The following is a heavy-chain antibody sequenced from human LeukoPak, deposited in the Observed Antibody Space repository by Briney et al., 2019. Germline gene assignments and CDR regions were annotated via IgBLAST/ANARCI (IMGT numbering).Heavy chain of an antibody. CDR3: ARAPHGSGCDY. D-gene: IGHD6-19*01. J-gene: IGHJ4*02. V-gene: IGHV6-1*01. Sequence: SQTLSLTCAISGDSVSSNSATWIWIRQSPSRDLEWLGRTYYRYKWYNDYAISVQGRISVNPDTSKNQFSLQLKYVTPEDTALYYCARAPHGSGCDYWGQGILVTVSS. CDR1: GDSVSSNSAT. CDR2: TYYRYKWYN.